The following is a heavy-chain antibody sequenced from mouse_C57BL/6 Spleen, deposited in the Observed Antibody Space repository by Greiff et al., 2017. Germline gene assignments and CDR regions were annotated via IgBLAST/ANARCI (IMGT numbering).Heavy chain of an antibody. J-gene: IGHJ4*01. V-gene: IGHV1-81*01. CDR1: GYTFTSYG. Sequence: QVQLKESGAELARPGASVKLSCKASGYTFTSYGISWVKQRTGQGLEWIGEIYPRSGNTYYNEKFKGKATLTAYKSSSTAYMELRSLTSEDSAVYFCAREAKDYAMDYWGQGTSVTVSS. CDR2: IYPRSGNT. CDR3: AREAKDYAMDY.